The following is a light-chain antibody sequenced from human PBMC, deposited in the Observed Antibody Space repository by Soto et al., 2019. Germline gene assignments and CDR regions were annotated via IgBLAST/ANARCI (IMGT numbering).Light chain of an antibody. CDR3: QESYSMPYT. J-gene: IGKJ5*01. CDR2: KAS. CDR1: QSVCSR. V-gene: IGKV1-5*03. Sequence: DILMTQSPSTLSASVGDRITITCRASQSVCSRLAWYQQRPGKAPKLLIYKASSLEGGVPARFSGSGSGTEFTLTISSLQPEDFATYYCQESYSMPYTFGQGTRLGI.